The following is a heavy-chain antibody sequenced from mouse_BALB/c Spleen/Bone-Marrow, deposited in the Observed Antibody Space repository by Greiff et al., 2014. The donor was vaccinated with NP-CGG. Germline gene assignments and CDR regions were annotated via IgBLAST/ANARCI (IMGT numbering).Heavy chain of an antibody. J-gene: IGHJ3*01. V-gene: IGHV14-3*02. CDR2: IDPANGNT. CDR1: GFNIKDTY. D-gene: IGHD2-3*01. Sequence: VQLQQSGAELVNPGASVKLSCTTSGFNIKDTYIHWVKQRPEQGLEWIGRIDPANGNTKYDPEFQGKATITADTSSNTAYLHLSSLTSEDTAVYSCAHDAPFAYWGQGTLVTVSA. CDR3: AHDAPFAY.